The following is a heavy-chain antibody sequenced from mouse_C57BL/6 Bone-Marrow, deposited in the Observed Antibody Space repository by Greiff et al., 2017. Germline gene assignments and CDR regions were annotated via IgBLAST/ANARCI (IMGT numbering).Heavy chain of an antibody. J-gene: IGHJ2*01. CDR2: IHPNSGST. CDR1: GYTFTSYW. CDR3: ARPHYYGSSYLYYFDY. D-gene: IGHD1-1*01. V-gene: IGHV1-64*01. Sequence: QVQLQQPGAELVKPGASVKLSCKASGYTFTSYWMHWVKQRPGQGLEWIGMIHPNSGSTNYNEKFKSKATLTVDKSSSTAYMQLSSLTSEDSAVYYCARPHYYGSSYLYYFDYWGKGTTLTVSS.